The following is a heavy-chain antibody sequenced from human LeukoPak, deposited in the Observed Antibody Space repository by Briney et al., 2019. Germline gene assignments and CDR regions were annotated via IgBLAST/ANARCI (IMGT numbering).Heavy chain of an antibody. CDR1: GGSISSGSYY. Sequence: SQTLSLTCTVSGGSISSGSYYWSWIRQPAGKGLEWIGRIYTSGSTNYNPSLKSRVTISVDTSKNQFSLKLSSVTAADTAVYYCARDGSDGPTYCSGGSCYSGWFDPWGQGTLVTVSS. D-gene: IGHD2-15*01. CDR2: IYTSGST. J-gene: IGHJ5*02. V-gene: IGHV4-61*02. CDR3: ARDGSDGPTYCSGGSCYSGWFDP.